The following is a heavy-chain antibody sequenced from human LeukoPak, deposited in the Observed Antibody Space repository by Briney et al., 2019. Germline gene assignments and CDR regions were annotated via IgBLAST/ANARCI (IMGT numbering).Heavy chain of an antibody. J-gene: IGHJ4*02. V-gene: IGHV3-30*02. CDR3: AKRDGYNSGPFDC. Sequence: PGRSLRLSCAASGFTFSSYEMNSVRQAPGKRLERVAFIRYDGSNNYYADSVKGRFTISRDNSKNTLYLQMNSLRTEDTAVYYCAKRDGYNSGPFDCWGQGTLVTVSS. D-gene: IGHD5-24*01. CDR2: IRYDGSNN. CDR1: GFTFSSYE.